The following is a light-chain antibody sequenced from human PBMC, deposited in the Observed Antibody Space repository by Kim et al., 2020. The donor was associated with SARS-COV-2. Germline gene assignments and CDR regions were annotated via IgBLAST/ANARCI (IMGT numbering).Light chain of an antibody. Sequence: GQTVTFFCSGGRANIRFNTVNWYTQLPRTAPKLVIYNNGQRPSGVPDRFSGSKSDTSASLAISGLQSEDEALYYCAAWDVTLKGYVFGPGTKVTVL. CDR1: RANIRFNT. CDR3: AAWDVTLKGYV. V-gene: IGLV1-44*01. J-gene: IGLJ1*01. CDR2: NNG.